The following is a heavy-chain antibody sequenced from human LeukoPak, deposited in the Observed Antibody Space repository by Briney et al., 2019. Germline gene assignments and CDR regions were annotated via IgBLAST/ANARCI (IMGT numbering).Heavy chain of an antibody. Sequence: ASVKVSCKASGNSLTGYYMHWVRQAPGQGLEWMGWIKPNSGGTNYAQKFQGRVTMTRDTSISTAYMELSRLRSDDTAVYYCATVSGYDYYFDYWGQGTLVTVSS. CDR2: IKPNSGGT. J-gene: IGHJ4*02. CDR3: ATVSGYDYYFDY. CDR1: GNSLTGYY. D-gene: IGHD5-12*01. V-gene: IGHV1-2*02.